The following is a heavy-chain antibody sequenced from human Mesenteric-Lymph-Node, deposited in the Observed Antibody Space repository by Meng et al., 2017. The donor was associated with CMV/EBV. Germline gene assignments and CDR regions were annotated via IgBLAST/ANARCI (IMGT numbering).Heavy chain of an antibody. CDR2: IGGSRGST. CDR3: AKDVWEMEWISSRYYYYGMDV. J-gene: IGHJ6*02. CDR1: GFIFSSFA. V-gene: IGHV3-23*01. Sequence: GESLKISCAASGFIFSSFAMTWVRQAPGKGLEWISTIGGSRGSTYYADSAKGRFTISRDNSKNTLSLLMNNLRAEDTAVYYCAKDVWEMEWISSRYYYYGMDVWGQGTTVTVSS. D-gene: IGHD3-3*01.